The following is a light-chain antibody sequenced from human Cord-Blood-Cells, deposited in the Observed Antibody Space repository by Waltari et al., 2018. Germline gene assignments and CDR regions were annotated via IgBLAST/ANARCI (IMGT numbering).Light chain of an antibody. CDR2: LEGSGSY. V-gene: IGLV4-60*03. CDR3: ETWDSNIWV. J-gene: IGLJ3*02. Sequence: QPVLTQSSSASASLGSSVKLTCTLSSGHSSYIIAWHQQQPGKAPRYLMKLEGSGSYNKGSGGPDRFSGSSSGADRYLTISNLQSEDEADYYCETWDSNIWVFGGGTKLTVL. CDR1: SGHSSYI.